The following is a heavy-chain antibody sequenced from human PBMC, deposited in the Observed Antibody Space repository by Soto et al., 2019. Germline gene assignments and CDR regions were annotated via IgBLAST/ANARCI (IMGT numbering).Heavy chain of an antibody. CDR1: GFTFSSYA. Sequence: GGSLRLSCAASGFTFSSYAMSWVRQAPGKGLEWVSAISGSGGSTYYADSVKGRFTISRDNSKNTLYLQMNSLRAEDTAVYYCAKVRVAAAGSVIWFDPWGQGTLVTVSS. V-gene: IGHV3-23*01. CDR3: AKVRVAAAGSVIWFDP. J-gene: IGHJ5*02. D-gene: IGHD6-13*01. CDR2: ISGSGGST.